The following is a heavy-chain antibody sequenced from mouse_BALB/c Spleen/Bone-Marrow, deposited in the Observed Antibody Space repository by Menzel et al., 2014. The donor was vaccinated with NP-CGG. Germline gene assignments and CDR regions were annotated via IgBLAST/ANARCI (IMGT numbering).Heavy chain of an antibody. J-gene: IGHJ3*01. Sequence: EVKLVDSGGGLVKSGGSLKLSCAASGFSFNSYGMSWVRQTPEKRLEWVATISGGGSYTFYPDSVKGRFTTSRDNAKNNLYLQLSRLRSEDTALYYCARHAYYDQTEVSFVYWGQGTLVTVSA. CDR1: GFSFNSYG. D-gene: IGHD2-4*01. CDR3: ARHAYYDQTEVSFVY. CDR2: ISGGGSYT. V-gene: IGHV5-9-2*01.